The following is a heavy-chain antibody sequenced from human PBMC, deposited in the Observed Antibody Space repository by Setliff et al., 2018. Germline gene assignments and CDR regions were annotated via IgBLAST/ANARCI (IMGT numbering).Heavy chain of an antibody. Sequence: ASVKVSCKASGYTFTNYGIAWVRQAPGQGLEWMGWISVHSGNTFYAPKFQGRVTMTTDTSTDTAYLDLRSLRSDDTAVYYCSRLVRYCTTTTCQTLSGGEHWGPGTLVIVSS. CDR1: GYTFTNYG. J-gene: IGHJ1*01. V-gene: IGHV1-18*01. CDR3: SRLVRYCTTTTCQTLSGGEH. CDR2: ISVHSGNT. D-gene: IGHD2-8*01.